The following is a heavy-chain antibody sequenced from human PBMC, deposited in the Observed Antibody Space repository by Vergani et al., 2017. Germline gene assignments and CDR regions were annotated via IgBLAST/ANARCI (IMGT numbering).Heavy chain of an antibody. J-gene: IGHJ6*03. V-gene: IGHV3-11*04. CDR1: GFTFSDYY. D-gene: IGHD4-11*01. Sequence: VQLVESGGGLVQPGGSLRLSCAASGFTFSDYYMSWIRQAPGKGLEWVSYISSSSSTIYYADSVKGRFTISRDNSKNTLYLQMNSLRAEDTAVYYCARNPITTANVYYYYYYMDVWGKGTTVTVSS. CDR3: ARNPITTANVYYYYYYMDV. CDR2: ISSSSSTI.